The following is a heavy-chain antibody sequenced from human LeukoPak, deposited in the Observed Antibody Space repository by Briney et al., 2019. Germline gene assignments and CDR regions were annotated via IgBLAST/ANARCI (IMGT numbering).Heavy chain of an antibody. D-gene: IGHD3-9*01. V-gene: IGHV4-39*01. J-gene: IGHJ4*02. CDR1: GGSIRSSSYY. CDR2: IYYSGST. CDR3: ARRPSGGLRYFDWDY. Sequence: SETLSLTCTVSGGSIRSSSYYWGWIRQPPGKGLEWIGSIYYSGSTYYNPSLKSRVTISVDTSKNQFSLKLSSVTAADTAVYYCARRPSGGLRYFDWDYWGQGTLVTVSS.